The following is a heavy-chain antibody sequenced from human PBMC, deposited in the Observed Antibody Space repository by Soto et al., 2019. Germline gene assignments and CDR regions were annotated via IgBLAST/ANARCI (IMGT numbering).Heavy chain of an antibody. CDR1: GYTFTGYY. CDR2: INPNSGCT. V-gene: IGHV1-2*04. Sequence: QVQLVQSGAEVKKPGASVKVSCKASGYTFTGYYMHWVRQAPGQGLEWMGWINPNSGCTNYAQKVQGWVTMTKNTSISTAYMELSRLRSDATAVYYCAAEYSSSSGYFDYWAQGTLVTVSS. D-gene: IGHD6-6*01. J-gene: IGHJ4*02. CDR3: AAEYSSSSGYFDY.